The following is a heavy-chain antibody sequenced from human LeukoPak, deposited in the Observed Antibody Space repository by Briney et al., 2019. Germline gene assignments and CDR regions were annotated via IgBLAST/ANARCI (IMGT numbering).Heavy chain of an antibody. D-gene: IGHD6-19*01. CDR3: ARAGSGSLLMLFDI. CDR1: GGSISSSSYY. V-gene: IGHV4-39*07. J-gene: IGHJ3*02. Sequence: PSETLSLTCTVSGGSISSSSYYWGWIRQPPGKGLEWIGSIYYSGSTYYNPSLKSRVTISVDTSKNQFSLKLSSVTAADTAVYYCARAGSGSLLMLFDIWGQGTMVTVSS. CDR2: IYYSGST.